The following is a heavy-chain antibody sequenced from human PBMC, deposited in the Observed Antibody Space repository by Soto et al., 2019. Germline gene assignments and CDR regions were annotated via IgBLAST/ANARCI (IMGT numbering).Heavy chain of an antibody. D-gene: IGHD2-8*01. Sequence: GGSLRLSCAASGFTFSSYAMSWVRQAPGKGLEWVSTISGTGGSTYYPDSVKGRFTISRDNSKNTLYLQMNSLRAEDTAVYYCAKYRRMDTLYWGQGTLVTVSS. J-gene: IGHJ4*02. V-gene: IGHV3-23*01. CDR1: GFTFSSYA. CDR2: ISGTGGST. CDR3: AKYRRMDTLY.